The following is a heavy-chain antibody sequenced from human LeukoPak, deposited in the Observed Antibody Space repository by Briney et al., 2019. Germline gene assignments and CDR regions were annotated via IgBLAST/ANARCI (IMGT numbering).Heavy chain of an antibody. V-gene: IGHV3-20*04. CDR2: INWDGGST. Sequence: GGSLRLSCAASGFTFDDYGMSWARQAPGKGLEWVSGINWDGGSTGYADSVKGRFTISRDNAKNFLYLQMNSLRAEDTALYSCARTVSSAGWSDDAFDIWGQGTMVTVSS. CDR1: GFTFDDYG. CDR3: ARTVSSAGWSDDAFDI. D-gene: IGHD6-19*01. J-gene: IGHJ3*02.